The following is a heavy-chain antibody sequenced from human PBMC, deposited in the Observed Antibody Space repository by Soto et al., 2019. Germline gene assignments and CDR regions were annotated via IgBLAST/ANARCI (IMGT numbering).Heavy chain of an antibody. D-gene: IGHD6-19*01. CDR2: IVPLLGTA. CDR1: GGTFSTSG. Sequence: QVHLVQSGAEVKKPGSSVKVSCKASGGTFSTSGISWVRQAPGQGLEWVGRIVPLLGTANYAQRFQGRVTITADESTSTAYMELSSLRSEDTAVCYCAREYSSGWSGYWGQGTLVAVSS. J-gene: IGHJ4*02. CDR3: AREYSSGWSGY. V-gene: IGHV1-69*01.